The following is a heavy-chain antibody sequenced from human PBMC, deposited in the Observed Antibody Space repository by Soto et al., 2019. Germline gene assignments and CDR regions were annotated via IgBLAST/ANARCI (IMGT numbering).Heavy chain of an antibody. J-gene: IGHJ4*02. CDR2: IYYSGRT. CDR1: GGSISSGGYY. Sequence: QVQLQESGPGLVKPSQTLSLTCTVSGGSISSGGYYWSWIRQHPGKGLEWIGYIYYSGRTYYNPSLKSRVTIXVXTXXNQFSLKLSSVTAADTAVYYCARSGYSYGPNPLLYWGQGTLVTVSS. CDR3: ARSGYSYGPNPLLY. V-gene: IGHV4-31*03. D-gene: IGHD5-18*01.